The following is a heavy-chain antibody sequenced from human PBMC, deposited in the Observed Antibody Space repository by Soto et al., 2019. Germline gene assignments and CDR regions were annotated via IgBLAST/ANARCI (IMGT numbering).Heavy chain of an antibody. V-gene: IGHV3-23*01. CDR1: GFTFSSYA. CDR3: AKDVEQLVGSGAFDI. J-gene: IGHJ3*02. D-gene: IGHD6-6*01. Sequence: GGSLRLSCAASGFTFSSYAMSWVRQAPGKGLEWVSAISGSGGSTYYADSVKGRFTISRDNSKNTLYLQMNSLRAEDAAVYYCAKDVEQLVGSGAFDIWGQGTMVTVSS. CDR2: ISGSGGST.